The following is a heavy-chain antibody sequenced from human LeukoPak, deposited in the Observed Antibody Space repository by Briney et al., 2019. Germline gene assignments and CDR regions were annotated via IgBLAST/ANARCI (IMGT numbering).Heavy chain of an antibody. CDR2: IYPGDSDT. CDR1: GYSFTYYW. V-gene: IGHV5-51*01. CDR3: ARQDGNSKYYFDY. D-gene: IGHD1-1*01. J-gene: IGHJ4*02. Sequence: GESLKISCKGSGYSFTYYWIGWARQMPGKGLEWMGIIYPGDSDTRYRPSFQGQVTISVDKSISTAYLQWSSLKAPDTAMYYCARQDGNSKYYFDYWGQGTLVTVSS.